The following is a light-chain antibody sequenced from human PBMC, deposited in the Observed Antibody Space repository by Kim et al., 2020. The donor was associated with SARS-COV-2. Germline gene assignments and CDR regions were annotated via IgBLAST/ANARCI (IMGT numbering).Light chain of an antibody. Sequence: EIVLTQSPGTLSLSPGERATLSCRASQSVRSSYLAWYQQKPGQAPRLLIYGASSRATGIPDRFSGSGFGTDFTLTISRLEPKDFAVYYCQQYGSSPNTFGQGTRLEIK. J-gene: IGKJ5*01. CDR3: QQYGSSPNT. CDR1: QSVRSSY. V-gene: IGKV3-20*01. CDR2: GAS.